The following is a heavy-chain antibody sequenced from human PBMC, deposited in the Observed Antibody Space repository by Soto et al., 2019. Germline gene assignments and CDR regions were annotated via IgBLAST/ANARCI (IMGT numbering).Heavy chain of an antibody. CDR2: INPSGGST. J-gene: IGHJ3*02. D-gene: IGHD2-15*01. V-gene: IGHV1-46*03. Sequence: ASVKVSCKASGYTFTSYYMHWVRQAPGQGLEWMGIINPSGGSTSYAQKFQGRVTMTRDTSTSTVYMELSSLRSEDTAVYYCARPNGTPRYCSGGSCALPHAFDICGKGTRVTVSS. CDR1: GYTFTSYY. CDR3: ARPNGTPRYCSGGSCALPHAFDI.